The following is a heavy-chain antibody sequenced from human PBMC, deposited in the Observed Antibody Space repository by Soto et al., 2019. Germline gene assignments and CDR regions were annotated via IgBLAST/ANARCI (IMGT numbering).Heavy chain of an antibody. D-gene: IGHD6-13*01. V-gene: IGHV3-21*01. CDR2: ISSSSTYI. CDR3: ARGAVAAAGIPTYYFDY. CDR1: GFTFSSYS. Sequence: PVGSLRLSCAGSGFTFSSYSMSWVRQATGKGLEWVSSISSSSTYISYADSVKGRFTISRDNAKNSLFLQMNSLRAEDTAMYYCARGAVAAAGIPTYYFDYWGQGTLVTVSS. J-gene: IGHJ4*02.